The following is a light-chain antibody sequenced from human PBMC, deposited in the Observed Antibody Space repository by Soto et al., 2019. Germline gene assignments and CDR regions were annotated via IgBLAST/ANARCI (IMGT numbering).Light chain of an antibody. CDR2: ENN. CDR3: GTWHSSLSAGV. J-gene: IGLJ3*02. Sequence: QSVLTQPPSVSAAPGQKVTISCSGSSSNIGNNYVSWYQQLPGTATKLLIYENNKRPSGIPDRFSGSKSGTSATLGITGLPTWDEADYYCGTWHSSLSAGVFGGGTKLTVL. V-gene: IGLV1-51*02. CDR1: SSNIGNNY.